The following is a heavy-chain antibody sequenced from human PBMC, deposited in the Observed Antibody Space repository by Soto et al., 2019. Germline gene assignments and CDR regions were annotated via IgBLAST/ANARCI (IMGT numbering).Heavy chain of an antibody. D-gene: IGHD6-19*01. J-gene: IGHJ4*02. Sequence: GGSLRLSCAASGFTFSNAWMSWVRQAPGKGLEWVGRIKSKTDGGTTDYAAPVKGRFTISRDDSKNTLYLQMNSLKTEDTAVYYCTTGVDSGWYTGYYWGQGTLVTVSS. CDR2: IKSKTDGGTT. CDR1: GFTFSNAW. CDR3: TTGVDSGWYTGYY. V-gene: IGHV3-15*01.